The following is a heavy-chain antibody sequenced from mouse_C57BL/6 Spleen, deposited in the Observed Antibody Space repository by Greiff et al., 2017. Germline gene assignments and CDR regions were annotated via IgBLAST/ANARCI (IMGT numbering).Heavy chain of an antibody. J-gene: IGHJ1*03. CDR3: VRHKILRGYFDV. D-gene: IGHD1-1*01. Sequence: EVQRVESGGGLVQPKGSLKLSCAASGFGFNTYAMNWVRQAPGKGLEWVARIRSKSNNYATYYADSVKDRFTISRDDSESMLYLQMNNLKTEDTAMYYGVRHKILRGYFDVWGTGTTVTVSS. CDR1: GFGFNTYA. V-gene: IGHV10-1*01. CDR2: IRSKSNNYAT.